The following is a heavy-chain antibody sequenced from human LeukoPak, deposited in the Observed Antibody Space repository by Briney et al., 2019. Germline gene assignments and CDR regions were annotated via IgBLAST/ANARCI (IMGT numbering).Heavy chain of an antibody. D-gene: IGHD3-9*01. CDR1: GFSFSKYW. CDR2: IKEDGTYT. Sequence: GRSLRLSCAASGFSFSKYWMHWVRQTPGEGLVWVARIKEDGTYTSYADSVKGRFTISRDNARNTVLLQMNSLRAEGAAVYYCARDFDMGITPGDDFDFWGQGTLVTVSS. J-gene: IGHJ4*02. CDR3: ARDFDMGITPGDDFDF. V-gene: IGHV3-74*01.